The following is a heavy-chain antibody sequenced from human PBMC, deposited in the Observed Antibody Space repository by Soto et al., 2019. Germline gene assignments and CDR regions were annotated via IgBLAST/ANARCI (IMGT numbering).Heavy chain of an antibody. CDR2: ISGSGGST. CDR3: AKDRPPYYGSGSVQCTRGLVCWFDP. D-gene: IGHD3-10*01. J-gene: IGHJ5*02. V-gene: IGHV3-23*01. Sequence: GGSLRLSCAASGFTFSSYAMSWVRQAPGRGMAWVSAISGSGGSTYYVDSVKGRFTISRAHSKNTLYLNMNSLSAEDTAVYYCAKDRPPYYGSGSVQCTRGLVCWFDPWGQGTLVTVSS. CDR1: GFTFSSYA.